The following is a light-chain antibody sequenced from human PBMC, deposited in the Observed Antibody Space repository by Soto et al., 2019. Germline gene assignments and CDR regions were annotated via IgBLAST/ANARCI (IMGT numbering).Light chain of an antibody. CDR2: GNR. J-gene: IGLJ1*01. CDR1: SSNLGAGYD. CDR3: QSYDNSLGVSYV. V-gene: IGLV1-40*01. Sequence: QSVLTQPPSVSGAPGQRVTISCTGSSSNLGAGYDVHWYQLLPGTAPKLLIYGNRNRPSGVPDRFSGSKSGTSASLAITGLQAEDQADYSCQSYDNSLGVSYVLGNGTKVTV.